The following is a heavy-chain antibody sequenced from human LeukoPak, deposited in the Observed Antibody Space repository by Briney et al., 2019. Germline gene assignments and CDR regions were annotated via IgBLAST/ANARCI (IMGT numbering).Heavy chain of an antibody. D-gene: IGHD6-13*01. Sequence: ASVKVSCKASGYGFTGYYMHWVRQAPGQGLEWMGWSSPYSGGTHYAQNFQGRVTMTTDTTISTAYMELSSLRSDDTAIYYCASALNSRNSSCWGQGTLVTVSS. CDR1: GYGFTGYY. CDR3: ASALNSRNSSC. J-gene: IGHJ4*02. V-gene: IGHV1-2*02. CDR2: SSPYSGGT.